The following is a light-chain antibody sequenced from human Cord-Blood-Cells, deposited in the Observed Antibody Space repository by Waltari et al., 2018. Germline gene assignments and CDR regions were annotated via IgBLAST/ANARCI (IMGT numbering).Light chain of an antibody. V-gene: IGLV2-14*03. J-gene: IGLJ3*02. CDR3: SSYTSSSTWV. CDR2: DVR. Sequence: QSALTQPASVSGSSGHSITISCTGTSSAVGCYNNVPCHQQHPGKAPKLMIYDVRNRPSGVSNRFSGSKSGNTASLTISELQAEDEADYYCSSYTSSSTWVFGGGTKLTVL. CDR1: SSAVGCYNN.